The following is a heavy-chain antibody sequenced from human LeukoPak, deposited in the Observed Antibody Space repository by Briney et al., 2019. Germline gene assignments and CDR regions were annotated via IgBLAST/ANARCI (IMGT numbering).Heavy chain of an antibody. Sequence: ASVKVSCKASGYTFTDYYMHWVRQAPGQGLEWMGCINPNSGGTHYAQKFQDWVSMTRDTSINTAYMELSSLRSEDTAMYYCAREVDYWGQGTLVTVSS. J-gene: IGHJ4*02. CDR2: INPNSGGT. CDR1: GYTFTDYY. V-gene: IGHV1-2*04. CDR3: AREVDY.